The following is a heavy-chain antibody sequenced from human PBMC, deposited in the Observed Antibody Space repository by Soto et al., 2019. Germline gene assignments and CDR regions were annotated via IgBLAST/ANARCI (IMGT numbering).Heavy chain of an antibody. CDR2: MHYSGST. J-gene: IGHJ5*02. CDR1: GDSFRSSDDY. CDR3: ARPGYSSSWYWFDP. D-gene: IGHD6-13*01. Sequence: SETLSLTCAVSGDSFRSSDDYWGWIRRPPNKGLEWIGSMHYSGSTFYNPSLKSRVTISVDTSKNQFSLKLTSVTAADTAVYYCARPGYSSSWYWFDPWGQGTLVTVSS. V-gene: IGHV4-39*01.